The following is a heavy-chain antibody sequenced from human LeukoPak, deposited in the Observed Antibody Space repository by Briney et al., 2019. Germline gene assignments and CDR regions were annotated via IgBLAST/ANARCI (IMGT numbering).Heavy chain of an antibody. CDR2: INPNSGGT. V-gene: IGHV1-2*02. J-gene: IGHJ4*02. Sequence: ASVKVSCKASGYTFTSYYMHWVRQAPGQGLEWMGWINPNSGGTNYAQKFQGRVTMTRDTSISTAYMELSRLRSDDTAVYYCARVAPMIQTQWLVDFDYWGQGTLVTVSS. CDR3: ARVAPMIQTQWLVDFDY. D-gene: IGHD6-19*01. CDR1: GYTFTSYY.